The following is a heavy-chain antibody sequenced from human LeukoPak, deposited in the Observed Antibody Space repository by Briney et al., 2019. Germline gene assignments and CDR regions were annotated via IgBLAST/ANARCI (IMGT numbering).Heavy chain of an antibody. D-gene: IGHD6-13*01. CDR3: EKSGGIAAAGFGY. CDR1: GFTFSSYG. V-gene: IGHV3-30*18. J-gene: IGHJ4*02. Sequence: GGSLRLSCAASGFTFSSYGMHWVRQAPGKGLEWVAVISYDGSDKDYADSVKGRFTISRDNSKNTLYLQMNSLRAEDTAVYYCEKSGGIAAAGFGYWGQGTLVTVSS. CDR2: ISYDGSDK.